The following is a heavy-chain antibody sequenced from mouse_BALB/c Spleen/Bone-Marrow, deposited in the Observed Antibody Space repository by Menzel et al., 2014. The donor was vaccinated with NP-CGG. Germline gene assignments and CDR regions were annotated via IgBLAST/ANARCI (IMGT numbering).Heavy chain of an antibody. Sequence: EVHLVESGGGLMRPGGSLKLSCAASGFTFSDYYMYWVRQTPEKRLEWVATISDGGTYSYYADSVKGRFTISRDNAKSNLYLQMNSQKSEDTAMYYGARDMGDYWGQGTTLTVSS. CDR2: ISDGGTYS. CDR3: ARDMGDY. V-gene: IGHV5-4*02. J-gene: IGHJ2*01. CDR1: GFTFSDYY. D-gene: IGHD1-1*02.